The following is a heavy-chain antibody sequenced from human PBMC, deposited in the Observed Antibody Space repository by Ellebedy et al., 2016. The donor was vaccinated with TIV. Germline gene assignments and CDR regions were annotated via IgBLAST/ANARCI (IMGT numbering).Heavy chain of an antibody. CDR2: ISSSDSGI. V-gene: IGHV3-48*03. CDR3: AREGYSGYLDY. J-gene: IGHJ4*02. CDR1: GFTFSSYE. Sequence: GESLKISCAASGFTFSSYEMNWVRQAPGKGLEWVSYISSSDSGIYYADSVKGRFTMSRDNAKNSLSLQMNSLRAEDTAVYFCAREGYSGYLDYWGQGTLVTVSS. D-gene: IGHD1-26*01.